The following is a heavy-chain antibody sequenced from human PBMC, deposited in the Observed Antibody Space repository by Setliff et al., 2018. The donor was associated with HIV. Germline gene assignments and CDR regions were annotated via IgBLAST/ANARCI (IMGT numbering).Heavy chain of an antibody. J-gene: IGHJ4*02. Sequence: GGSLRLSCAASGFTFSSYGMHWARQAPGKGLEWVALISYDGNIKHYPDSMMGRLTISGDNSKNTLYLQMNNLRGDDTAIYYCARDKLLEGTSGWYYFNYWGQGTLVTVSS. V-gene: IGHV3-30*04. CDR3: ARDKLLEGTSGWYYFNY. CDR1: GFTFSSYG. D-gene: IGHD6-19*01. CDR2: ISYDGNIK.